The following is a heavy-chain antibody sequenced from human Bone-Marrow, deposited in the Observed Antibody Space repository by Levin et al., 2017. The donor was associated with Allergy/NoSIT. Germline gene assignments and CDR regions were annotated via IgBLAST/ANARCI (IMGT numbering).Heavy chain of an antibody. Sequence: PSETLSLTCTVSGGSISSGGYYWSWIRQHPGKGLEWIGYIYYSGSTYYNPSLKSRVTISVDTSKNQFSLKLSSVTAADTAVYYCARGRSGYNNPFDYWGQGTLVTVSS. CDR2: IYYSGST. V-gene: IGHV4-31*03. D-gene: IGHD3-9*01. CDR1: GGSISSGGYY. J-gene: IGHJ4*02. CDR3: ARGRSGYNNPFDY.